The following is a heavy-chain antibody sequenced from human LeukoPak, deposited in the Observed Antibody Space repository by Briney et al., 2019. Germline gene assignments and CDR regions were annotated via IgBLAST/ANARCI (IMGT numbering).Heavy chain of an antibody. CDR3: ARGGSGSYLDAFDI. V-gene: IGHV4-34*01. Sequence: PSETLSLTCAVYGGSFSGYYWSWIRQPPGKGLEWIGKINHSGSTNYNPSLKSRVTISVDTSKNQFSLKLSSVTAADTAVYYCARGGSGSYLDAFDIWGQGTMVTVSS. J-gene: IGHJ3*02. D-gene: IGHD1-26*01. CDR1: GGSFSGYY. CDR2: INHSGST.